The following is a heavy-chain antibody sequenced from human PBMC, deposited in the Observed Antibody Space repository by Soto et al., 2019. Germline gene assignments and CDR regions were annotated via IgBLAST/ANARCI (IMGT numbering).Heavy chain of an antibody. V-gene: IGHV1-46*01. J-gene: IGHJ6*02. CDR3: ARDRNTMVRGADYGMDV. CDR1: GYTFTGYY. D-gene: IGHD3-10*01. CDR2: INPSGGST. Sequence: ASVKVSCKASGYTFTGYYMHWVRQAPGQGLEWMGIINPSGGSTSYAQKFQGRVTMTRDTSTSTVYMELSSLRSEDTAVYYCARDRNTMVRGADYGMDVWGQGTTVTVSS.